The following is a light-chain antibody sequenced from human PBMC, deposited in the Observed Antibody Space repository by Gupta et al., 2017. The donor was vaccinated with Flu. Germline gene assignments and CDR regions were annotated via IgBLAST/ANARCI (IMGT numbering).Light chain of an antibody. CDR2: WAS. Sequence: DIVMTQSPDSLAVSLGERATINCKSRQSVLYSSNNKNYLAWYQQKPGQPPKLLIYWASTRESVVPDRFSGSGSGTDFALTISSLQAEDVAVYYCQQYYTTPTFGQGTKVEIK. V-gene: IGKV4-1*01. J-gene: IGKJ1*01. CDR3: QQYYTTPT. CDR1: QSVLYSSNNKNY.